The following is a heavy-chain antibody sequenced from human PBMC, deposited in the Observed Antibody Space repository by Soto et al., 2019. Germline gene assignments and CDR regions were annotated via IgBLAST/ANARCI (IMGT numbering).Heavy chain of an antibody. V-gene: IGHV2-70*04. CDR1: GFSLSTSGMR. Sequence: SGPTLVNPTHTLTLTCTFSGFSLSTSGMRVSWIRQPPGKALEWLARIDWDDDKFYNTSLKTRLTISKDSSKHQVVLTITNMDSVDTAPDHCPRIFHCSSCTCPCDYCGQVALVTVS. CDR3: PRIFHCSSCTCPCDY. J-gene: IGHJ4*02. CDR2: IDWDDDK. D-gene: IGHD2-8*01.